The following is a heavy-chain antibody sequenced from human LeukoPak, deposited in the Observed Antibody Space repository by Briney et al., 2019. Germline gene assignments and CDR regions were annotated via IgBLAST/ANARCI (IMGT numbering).Heavy chain of an antibody. Sequence: SETLSLTCTVSGGSISQYYWSWIRQPPGKGLEWIGYIYYTGSTNYNPSLKSRVTISLDTSKNQFSLKLSSVTAADTAVYYCAIGANYYYYYGIDIWGQGTTVTVSS. J-gene: IGHJ6*02. CDR3: AIGANYYYYYGIDI. CDR2: IYYTGST. V-gene: IGHV4-59*01. CDR1: GGSISQYY.